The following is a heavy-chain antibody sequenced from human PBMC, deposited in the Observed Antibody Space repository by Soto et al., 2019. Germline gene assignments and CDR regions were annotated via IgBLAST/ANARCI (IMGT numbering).Heavy chain of an antibody. CDR2: IIPIFGTA. J-gene: IGHJ5*02. Sequence: SSVKVSCKASGGTFSSYAISWVRQAPGQGLEWMGGIIPIFGTANYAQKFQGRVTITADKSTSTAYMELSSLRTEDTAVYYCARDVRYSRFGSNNWFDTWGQGTLVTVSS. CDR3: ARDVRYSRFGSNNWFDT. CDR1: GGTFSSYA. D-gene: IGHD6-13*01. V-gene: IGHV1-69*06.